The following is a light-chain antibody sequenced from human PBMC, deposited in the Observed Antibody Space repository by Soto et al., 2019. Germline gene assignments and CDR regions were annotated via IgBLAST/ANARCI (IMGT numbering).Light chain of an antibody. Sequence: DIQMTQSPSSVSASVGDRVTITCRASQGIGTYLAWYQQKPGKAPNLLIYAASALQSGAPSRFSGSGYGTDFTLTISNLQPEDFATYYCQQANTFPPTFGGGTNVEIK. V-gene: IGKV1-12*01. J-gene: IGKJ4*01. CDR3: QQANTFPPT. CDR2: AAS. CDR1: QGIGTY.